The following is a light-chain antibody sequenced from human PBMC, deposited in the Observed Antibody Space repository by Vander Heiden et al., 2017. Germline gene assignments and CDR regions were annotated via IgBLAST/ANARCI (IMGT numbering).Light chain of an antibody. J-gene: IGLJ3*02. CDR1: SSYVGSYNL. Sequence: QSALTQPASVSGSPGQSITISCTGTSSYVGSYNLVSWYQQYPGKAPKLMIFEVSARPSGVSHRFSGSKSGNTASLTISGLQAEDEADYYCCSYADGNTWVFGGGTRLTVL. V-gene: IGLV2-23*02. CDR2: EVS. CDR3: CSYADGNTWV.